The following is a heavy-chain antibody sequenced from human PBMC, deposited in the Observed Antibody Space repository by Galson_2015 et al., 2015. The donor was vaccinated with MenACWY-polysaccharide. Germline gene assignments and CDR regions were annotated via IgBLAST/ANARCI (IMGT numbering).Heavy chain of an antibody. J-gene: IGHJ4*02. V-gene: IGHV3-48*01. CDR3: ASRGVVTPYSLDY. CDR1: GFSFSSYS. D-gene: IGHD2-15*01. Sequence: SLRHSCAASGFSFSSYSMTWVRQAPGKGLEWLSYITPTGDPKMYADSVKGRFTISRDNAKNSLYLRMNNLRAEDTAVYYCASRGVVTPYSLDYWGQGTLVSVSS. CDR2: ITPTGDPK.